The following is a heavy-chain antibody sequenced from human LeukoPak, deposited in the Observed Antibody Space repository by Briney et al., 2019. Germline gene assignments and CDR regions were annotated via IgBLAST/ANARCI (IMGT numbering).Heavy chain of an antibody. D-gene: IGHD4-11*01. CDR1: GGSISSSSYY. CDR3: ARGRVSSSTWYSTYYYFFYMDF. J-gene: IGHJ6*03. V-gene: IGHV4-61*03. CDR2: VDHTGST. Sequence: SETLSLTCTVSGGSISSSSYYWGWIRQPPGKGLEWIGYVDHTGSTRFNPSLHGRVSISRDTSKNFFSLRLRSVTAADTAVYFCARGRVSSSTWYSTYYYFFYMDFWGKGTTVTVSS.